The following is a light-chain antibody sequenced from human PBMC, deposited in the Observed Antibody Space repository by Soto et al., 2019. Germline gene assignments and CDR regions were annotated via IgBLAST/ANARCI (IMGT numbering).Light chain of an antibody. CDR3: SSHTTSSTVV. J-gene: IGLJ1*01. V-gene: IGLV2-14*03. CDR1: SSDVGGYNF. CDR2: EVS. Sequence: QSALTQAAAVFGSPGQSITISCTGTSSDVGGYNFVSWYQQHPGKAPKLMIYEVSNRPSGVSNRFSGSKSGNTASLTISGLQPEDEADYYCSSHTTSSTVVFGTGTKVTVL.